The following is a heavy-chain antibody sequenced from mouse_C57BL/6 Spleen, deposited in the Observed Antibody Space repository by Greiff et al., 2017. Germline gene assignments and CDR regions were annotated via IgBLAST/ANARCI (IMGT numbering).Heavy chain of an antibody. CDR3: ARRGIPLSGTAMDY. D-gene: IGHD5-2*01. Sequence: QVQLQQPGAELVKPGASVKMSCKASGYTFTSYSITWVKQRPGQGLEWIGDIYPGSGSTNYNEKFKSKATLTVDTSSSTAYMQLSSLTSEDSAVYYCARRGIPLSGTAMDYWGQGTSVTVSS. CDR2: IYPGSGST. CDR1: GYTFTSYS. J-gene: IGHJ4*01. V-gene: IGHV1-55*01.